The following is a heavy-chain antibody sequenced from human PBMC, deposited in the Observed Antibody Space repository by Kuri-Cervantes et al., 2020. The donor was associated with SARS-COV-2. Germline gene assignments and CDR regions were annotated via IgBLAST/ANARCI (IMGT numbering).Heavy chain of an antibody. D-gene: IGHD3-10*01. CDR1: GYTFTSYY. J-gene: IGHJ5*02. Sequence: ASVKVSCKASGYTFTSYYMHWVRQAPGQGLEWMGIINPSSGSTSYAQKFQGRVTMTRDTSTSTVYMELSSLRSEDTAVYYCARACGFGTETNWFDPWGQGTLVTVSS. CDR3: ARACGFGTETNWFDP. CDR2: INPSSGST. V-gene: IGHV1-46*01.